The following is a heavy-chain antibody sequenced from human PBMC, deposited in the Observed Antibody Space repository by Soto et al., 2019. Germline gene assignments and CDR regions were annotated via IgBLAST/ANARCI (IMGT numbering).Heavy chain of an antibody. J-gene: IGHJ4*02. CDR3: ARARPYYDSWSGYYYFDY. V-gene: IGHV1-3*01. CDR2: INAGNGNT. Sequence: GASVKVSCKASGYTFTSYAMHWVRQAPGQRLEWMGWINAGNGNTKYSQKFQGRVTITRDTSASTAYMELSSLRSEDTAVYYYARARPYYDSWSGYYYFDYWGQGTLVTVSS. CDR1: GYTFTSYA. D-gene: IGHD3-3*01.